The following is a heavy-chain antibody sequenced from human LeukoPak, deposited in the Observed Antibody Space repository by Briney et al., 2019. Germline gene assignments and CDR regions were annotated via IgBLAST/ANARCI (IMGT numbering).Heavy chain of an antibody. CDR1: GGSFSGYY. CDR2: INHSGST. V-gene: IGHV4-34*01. J-gene: IGHJ4*02. D-gene: IGHD1-26*01. Sequence: SETLSLTCAVHGGSFSGYYWSWIPQPPGKGREWIGEINHSGSTNYNPSLKSRVTISVDTSKNQFSLKLSSVTAADTAVYYCARGPFRYSGSYFDYWGQGTLVTVSS. CDR3: ARGPFRYSGSYFDY.